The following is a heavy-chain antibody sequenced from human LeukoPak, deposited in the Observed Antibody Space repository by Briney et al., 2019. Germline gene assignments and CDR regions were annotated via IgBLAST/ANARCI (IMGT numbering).Heavy chain of an antibody. D-gene: IGHD3-3*01. CDR1: GGSISIYY. J-gene: IGHJ4*02. CDR2: VQSSGSP. V-gene: IGHV4-4*07. CDR3: ARAYVFTLFGVTTHSYFDY. Sequence: SETLSLTCTVSGGSISIYYWSWIRQPPGKGLEWIGRVQSSGSPNYNPSLKSRVAISVDTSKNQFSLELSSVTAADTAVYYCARAYVFTLFGVTTHSYFDYWGQGTLVTVSS.